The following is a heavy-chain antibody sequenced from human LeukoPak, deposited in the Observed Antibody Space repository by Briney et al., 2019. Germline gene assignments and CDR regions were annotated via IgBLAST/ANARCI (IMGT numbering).Heavy chain of an antibody. V-gene: IGHV3-53*01. CDR1: GFTVSSNY. CDR2: IYSGGST. J-gene: IGHJ6*02. Sequence: PGGSLRLSCAASGFTVSSNYMSWVRQAPGKGLEWVSVIYSGGSTYCADSVKGRFTISRDNSKNTLYLQMNSLRAEDTAVYYCARAGRGYCYGMDVWGQGTTVTVSS. CDR3: ARAGRGYCYGMDV.